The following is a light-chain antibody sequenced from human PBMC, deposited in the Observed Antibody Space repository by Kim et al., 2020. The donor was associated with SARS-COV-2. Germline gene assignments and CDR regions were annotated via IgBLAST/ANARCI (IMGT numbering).Light chain of an antibody. CDR2: SNH. V-gene: IGLV1-44*01. Sequence: QSVLTQPPSAYGTPGQKVTISCSGSRSNIGSNTVNWYQHLPGAAPRLLIYSNHQRPSGVPDRFSGSKSGTSASLAISGLQSEDEADYYCAAWDDSLNGFHVFGTGTKVTVL. J-gene: IGLJ1*01. CDR3: AAWDDSLNGFHV. CDR1: RSNIGSNT.